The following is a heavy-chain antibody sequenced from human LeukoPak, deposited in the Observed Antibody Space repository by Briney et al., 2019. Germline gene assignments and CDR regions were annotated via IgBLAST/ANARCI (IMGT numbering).Heavy chain of an antibody. Sequence: PPGGSLRLSCAASGSTFSSDAMSWVRQAPGKGLEWVSGISGSGGSTYYADSVKGRFTIFRDNSKNTLYLQMNSLRAEDTAVYYCAKNVALYSGNYYGSWGQGTLVTVSP. V-gene: IGHV3-23*01. CDR3: AKNVALYSGNYYGS. D-gene: IGHD1-26*01. CDR2: ISGSGGST. CDR1: GSTFSSDA. J-gene: IGHJ5*02.